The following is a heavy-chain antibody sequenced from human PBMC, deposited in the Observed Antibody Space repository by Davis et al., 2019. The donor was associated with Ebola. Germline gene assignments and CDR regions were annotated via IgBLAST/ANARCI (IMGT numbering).Heavy chain of an antibody. CDR3: ARDRKYSSSSDDYYYGMDV. J-gene: IGHJ6*02. CDR1: GYTFTSYY. V-gene: IGHV1-18*04. Sequence: ASVKVSCKASGYTFTSYYMHWVRQAPAQGLEWMGWISAYTGNTNYAQKLQGRVTMTTDTSTSTAYMELRSLRSDDTAVYYCARDRKYSSSSDDYYYGMDVWGQGTTVTVSS. D-gene: IGHD6-6*01. CDR2: ISAYTGNT.